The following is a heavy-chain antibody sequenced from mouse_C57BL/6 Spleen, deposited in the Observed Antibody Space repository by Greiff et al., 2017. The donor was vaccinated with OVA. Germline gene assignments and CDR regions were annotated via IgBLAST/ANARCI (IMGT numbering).Heavy chain of an antibody. Sequence: QVQLKQSGAELVRPGASVTLSCKASGYTFTDYEMHWVKQTPVHGLEWIGAIDPETGGTAYNQKFKGKAILTADKSSSTAYMELRSLTSEDSAVYYCTDGNYYGSSYGFAYWGQGTLVTVSA. J-gene: IGHJ3*01. D-gene: IGHD1-1*01. V-gene: IGHV1-15*01. CDR2: IDPETGGT. CDR3: TDGNYYGSSYGFAY. CDR1: GYTFTDYE.